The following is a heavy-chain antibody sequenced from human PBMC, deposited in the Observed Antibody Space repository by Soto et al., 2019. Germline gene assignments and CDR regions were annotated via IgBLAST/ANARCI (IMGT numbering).Heavy chain of an antibody. CDR3: ARVGYSGYDHYYYYYMDV. Sequence: EVQLVESGGGLVQPGGSLRLSCAASGFTVSSNYMSWVRQAPGKGLEWVSVIYSGGSTYYADSVKGRFTISRDNSKNTLYLQMNSLRAKDTAVYYCARVGYSGYDHYYYYYMDVWGKGTTVTVSS. CDR2: IYSGGST. D-gene: IGHD5-12*01. V-gene: IGHV3-66*01. CDR1: GFTVSSNY. J-gene: IGHJ6*03.